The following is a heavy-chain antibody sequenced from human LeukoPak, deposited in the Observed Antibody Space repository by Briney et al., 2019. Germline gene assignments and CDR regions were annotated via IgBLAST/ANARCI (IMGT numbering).Heavy chain of an antibody. J-gene: IGHJ6*03. D-gene: IGHD5-24*01. V-gene: IGHV4-4*02. CDR3: ARGGGMGHYYYYMDV. CDR2: IYHSGST. Sequence: SGTLSLTCAVSGGSISSSNWWSWVRQPPGKGLEWIGEIYHSGSTNYNPSLKSRLTMSVDTSKNQFSLKLSSVTAADTAVYYCARGGGMGHYYYYMDVWGKGTTVTISS. CDR1: GGSISSSNW.